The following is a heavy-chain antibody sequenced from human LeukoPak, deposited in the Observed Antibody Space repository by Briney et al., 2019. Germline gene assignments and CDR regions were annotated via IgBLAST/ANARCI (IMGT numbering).Heavy chain of an antibody. J-gene: IGHJ3*02. CDR2: IYYSGST. V-gene: IGHV4-59*12. CDR3: ARDEVVTAIPGAFDI. Sequence: SETLSLTCTVSGGSISSYYWSWIRQPPGKGLEWIGYIYYSGSTNYNPSLKSRVTISVDTSKNQFSLKLSSVTAADTAVYYCARDEVVTAIPGAFDIWGQGTMVTVSS. CDR1: GGSISSYY. D-gene: IGHD2-21*02.